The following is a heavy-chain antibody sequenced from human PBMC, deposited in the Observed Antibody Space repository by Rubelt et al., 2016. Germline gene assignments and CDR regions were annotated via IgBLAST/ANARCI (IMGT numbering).Heavy chain of an antibody. Sequence: VQLVESGGGVVQPGRSLGLSCAASRFTFSNYGMHWVRQAPGKGLEWVSRINSDGSSTSYADSVKCRFTISRDNAKNTLYLQMNSLRAEDTAVYYCARDLYYDIWFDPWGQGTLVTVSS. CDR1: RFTFSNYG. CDR2: INSDGSST. CDR3: ARDLYYDIWFDP. V-gene: IGHV3-74*01. J-gene: IGHJ5*02. D-gene: IGHD3-9*01.